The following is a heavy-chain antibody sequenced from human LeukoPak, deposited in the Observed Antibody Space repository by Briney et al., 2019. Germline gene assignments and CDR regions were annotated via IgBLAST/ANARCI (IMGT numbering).Heavy chain of an antibody. Sequence: GASVKVSCKASGYTFTGYYMHWVRQAPGQGLEWMGWIDPDSGGTYFAQQFQGRVTMARDTSISTAYMELSSLRSEDTAVYYCARDHRAQWLVRRPRGYYFDYWGQGTLVTVSS. CDR1: GYTFTGYY. CDR3: ARDHRAQWLVRRPRGYYFDY. J-gene: IGHJ4*02. CDR2: IDPDSGGT. V-gene: IGHV1-2*02. D-gene: IGHD6-19*01.